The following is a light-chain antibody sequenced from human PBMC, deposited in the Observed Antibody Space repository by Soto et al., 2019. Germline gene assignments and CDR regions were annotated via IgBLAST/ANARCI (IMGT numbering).Light chain of an antibody. CDR3: SSYTGPSTFV. CDR2: DVT. CDR1: SSDVGGYNY. Sequence: QSVLTQPASVSGSPGQSITISCTGTSSDVGGYNYVSWYQQHPGKAPKLIIFDVTNRPSGVSNRFSGSKSGNTASLTISGLQAEDEADYYCSSYTGPSTFVFGTGTKVTVL. V-gene: IGLV2-14*01. J-gene: IGLJ1*01.